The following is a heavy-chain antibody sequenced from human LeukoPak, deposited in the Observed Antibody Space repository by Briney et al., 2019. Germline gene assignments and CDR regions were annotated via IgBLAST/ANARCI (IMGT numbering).Heavy chain of an antibody. Sequence: SETLSLTCAVYGGSFSGYYWSWIRQPPGKGLEWIGEINHSGSTNYNPSLKSRVTISVDTSKNQFSLKLSSVTAADTAVYYCARGLTAMVQYNWFDPWGQGTLVTVSS. CDR3: ARGLTAMVQYNWFDP. V-gene: IGHV4-34*01. CDR2: INHSGST. CDR1: GGSFSGYY. D-gene: IGHD5-18*01. J-gene: IGHJ5*02.